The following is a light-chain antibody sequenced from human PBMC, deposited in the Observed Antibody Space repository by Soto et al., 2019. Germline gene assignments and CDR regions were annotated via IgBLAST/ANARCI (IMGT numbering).Light chain of an antibody. CDR1: NIGSKS. J-gene: IGLJ2*01. CDR3: QVWDSSSDHPVV. Sequence: SYELTQPPSVSVAPGKTARITCGGNNIGSKSVHWYQQKPGQAPVLVIYYDSDRPSGIPERFSGSNSGNTATLTISRVEAGVEADYYCQVWDSSSDHPVVLGGGTKVTVL. V-gene: IGLV3-21*04. CDR2: YDS.